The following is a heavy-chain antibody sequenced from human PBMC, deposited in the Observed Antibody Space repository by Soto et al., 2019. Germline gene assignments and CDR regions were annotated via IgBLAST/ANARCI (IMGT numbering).Heavy chain of an antibody. D-gene: IGHD3-10*01. J-gene: IGHJ4*02. CDR3: AKGRGGSGSLTPRVDF. Sequence: EVQLLESGGGLVQPGGSWRLPCQALGLPLNNNALPGVAKVPGRGWRGVSAISGGGDTTSYADSVKGRFTVSRDGSKNTLYLQMSSLRAEDTALYYCAKGRGGSGSLTPRVDFWGQGTLVTVSS. CDR2: ISGGGDTT. CDR1: GLPLNNNA. V-gene: IGHV3-23*01.